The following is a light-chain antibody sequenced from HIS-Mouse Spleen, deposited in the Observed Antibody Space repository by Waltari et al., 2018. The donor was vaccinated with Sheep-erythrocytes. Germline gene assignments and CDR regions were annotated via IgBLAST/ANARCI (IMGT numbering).Light chain of an antibody. CDR3: CSYAGSYTLV. CDR2: DVS. Sequence: QSALTQPRSVSGSPGQSVTISCPGTSSDVGGYNYVSWYQQHPGKAPKLMIYDVSKRPSGVPYRFSDSKSGNTASLTISGLQAEDEADYYCCSYAGSYTLVFGGGTKLTVL. J-gene: IGLJ3*02. CDR1: SSDVGGYNY. V-gene: IGLV2-11*01.